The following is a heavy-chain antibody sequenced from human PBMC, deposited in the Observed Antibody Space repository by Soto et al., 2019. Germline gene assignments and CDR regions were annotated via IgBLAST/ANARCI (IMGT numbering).Heavy chain of an antibody. J-gene: IGHJ4*02. CDR1: GFTFSTYA. CDR2: ITERGGTT. CDR3: VRRFCGGGKCDPPDH. Sequence: EVQLLESGGDLIQPGGTLRLSCAASGFTFSTYAMHWVRQAPGKGLEWVSSITERGGTTYYADSVKGLFTIARNNSKSTVFRQLNSLRAEDTAIYFSVRRFCGGGKCDPPDHWGQRNLVTVSS. D-gene: IGHD2-21*01. V-gene: IGHV3-23*01.